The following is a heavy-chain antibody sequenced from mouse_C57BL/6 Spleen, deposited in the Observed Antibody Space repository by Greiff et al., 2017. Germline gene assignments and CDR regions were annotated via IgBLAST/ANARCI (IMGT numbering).Heavy chain of an antibody. Sequence: VQLQQSGAELVMPGASVKLSCKASGYTFTSYWMHWVKQRPGQGLEWIGEIDPSDSYTNYNQKFKGKSTLTVDKSSSTAYMQLSSLTSEDSAVYYCARDGYYGSSRYCDVWGTGTTVTVSS. CDR2: IDPSDSYT. CDR1: GYTFTSYW. V-gene: IGHV1-69*01. CDR3: ARDGYYGSSRYCDV. J-gene: IGHJ1*03. D-gene: IGHD1-1*01.